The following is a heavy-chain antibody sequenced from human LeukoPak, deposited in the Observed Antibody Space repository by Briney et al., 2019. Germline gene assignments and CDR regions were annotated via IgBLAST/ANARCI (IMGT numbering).Heavy chain of an antibody. D-gene: IGHD6-13*01. CDR2: LYSGGTS. CDR1: GFSVSDNY. J-gene: IGHJ4*02. CDR3: ARSIPYGTTWYGRSDY. V-gene: IGHV3-53*01. Sequence: PGGSLRLSCAASGFSVSDNYMSWVRQAPGKGLEWVSVLYSGGTSYYADSVKGRFTISRDNSKNTLYLQMNSLRVEDTAVYYCARSIPYGTTWYGRSDYWGQGTLVTVSS.